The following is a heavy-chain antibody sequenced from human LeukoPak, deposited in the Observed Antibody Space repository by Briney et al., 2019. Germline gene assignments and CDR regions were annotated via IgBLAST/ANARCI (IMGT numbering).Heavy chain of an antibody. D-gene: IGHD3-9*01. CDR1: GFTFNNYA. V-gene: IGHV3-23*01. Sequence: PGGSLRLSCAASGFTFNNYAMSWVRQAPGKGLDWVSAIVSGGGRTYYADSVKGRFTISRDNAKNSLYLQMNSLRAEDTAVYYCARDPLVRELRYFDWLSPRSYYFDYWGQGTLVTVSS. CDR2: IVSGGGRT. J-gene: IGHJ4*02. CDR3: ARDPLVRELRYFDWLSPRSYYFDY.